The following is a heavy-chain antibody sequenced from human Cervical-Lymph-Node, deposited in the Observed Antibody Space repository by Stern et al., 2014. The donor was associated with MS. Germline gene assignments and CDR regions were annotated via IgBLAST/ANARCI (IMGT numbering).Heavy chain of an antibody. CDR3: ARSDRLWGSFDY. CDR2: IHYSGST. D-gene: IGHD3-16*01. Sequence: QVQLQESGPGLVKPSQTLSLTCTVSGGSISSGGYYWTWIRQHPGKGLEWIGYIHYSGSTYYSPSLKSRATISVDTSENQFSLKLSSVTAADAALYYCARSDRLWGSFDYWGQGTLVTVSS. V-gene: IGHV4-31*03. J-gene: IGHJ4*02. CDR1: GGSISSGGYY.